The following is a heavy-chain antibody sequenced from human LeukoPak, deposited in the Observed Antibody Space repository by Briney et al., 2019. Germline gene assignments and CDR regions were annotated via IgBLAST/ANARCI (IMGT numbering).Heavy chain of an antibody. J-gene: IGHJ4*02. D-gene: IGHD6-13*01. CDR2: ISSSSSYI. CDR3: ARDSIAAAGPALFDY. Sequence: GGSLRLSCAASGFTFSSYSMNWVRQAPGKGLEWVSSISSSSSYIYYADSVKGRFTIFRDNAKNSLYLQMNSLRAEDTAVYYCARDSIAAAGPALFDYWGQGTLVTVSS. V-gene: IGHV3-21*01. CDR1: GFTFSSYS.